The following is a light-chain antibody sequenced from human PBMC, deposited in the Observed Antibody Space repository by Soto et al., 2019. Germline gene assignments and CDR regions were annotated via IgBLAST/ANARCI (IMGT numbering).Light chain of an antibody. CDR2: AAS. J-gene: IGKJ4*01. V-gene: IGKV3-15*01. CDR3: QQYHDWPPLT. CDR1: QSVSSN. Sequence: EIVMTQSPSTLSVSPGERATLSCRASQSVSSNLAWYQQKPGQAPRLLIYAASTRATGIPARFSGSGSGTEFTLLISSLQSEDYAVYYCQQYHDWPPLTFGGGTKVEIK.